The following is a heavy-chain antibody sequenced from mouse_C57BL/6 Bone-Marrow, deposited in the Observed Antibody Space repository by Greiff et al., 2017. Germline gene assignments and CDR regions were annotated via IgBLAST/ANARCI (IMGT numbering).Heavy chain of an antibody. V-gene: IGHV1-76*01. CDR2: IYPGSGNT. Sequence: QVQLKESGAELVRPGASVKLSCKASGYTFTDYYINWVKQRPGQGLEWIARIYPGSGNTYYNEKFKGKATLTAEKSTSTAYMQLSSLTSEDSAVYFCARDFYYDYDAEAMDYWGQGTSVTVSS. D-gene: IGHD2-4*01. J-gene: IGHJ4*01. CDR1: GYTFTDYY. CDR3: ARDFYYDYDAEAMDY.